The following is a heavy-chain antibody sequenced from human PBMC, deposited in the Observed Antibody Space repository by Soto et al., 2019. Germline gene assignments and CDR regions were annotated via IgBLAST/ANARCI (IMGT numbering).Heavy chain of an antibody. J-gene: IGHJ6*02. CDR2: INPNSGGT. Sequence: ASVKVSCKASGYTFTGYYMHWVRQAPGQGLEWMGWINPNSGGTNYAQKFQGRVTMTTDTSTSTAYMELRSLRSDDTAVYYCARLLQLERLATYYYYYGMDVWGQGTTVTVSS. D-gene: IGHD1-1*01. CDR3: ARLLQLERLATYYYYYGMDV. V-gene: IGHV1-2*02. CDR1: GYTFTGYY.